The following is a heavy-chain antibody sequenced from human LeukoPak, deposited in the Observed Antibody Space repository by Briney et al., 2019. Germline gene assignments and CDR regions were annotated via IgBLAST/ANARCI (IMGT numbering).Heavy chain of an antibody. Sequence: SVKVSCKASGGTFSSYAISWGRQAPGQGLEWVGGIIPIFGTANYAQQSQGRVAITTDESTSTASIALTSLRPEATALYYCASSSIAALIAARTMDYWGQGTLVTVSS. CDR2: IIPIFGTA. CDR3: ASSSIAALIAARTMDY. J-gene: IGHJ4*02. CDR1: GGTFSSYA. D-gene: IGHD6-6*01. V-gene: IGHV1-69*05.